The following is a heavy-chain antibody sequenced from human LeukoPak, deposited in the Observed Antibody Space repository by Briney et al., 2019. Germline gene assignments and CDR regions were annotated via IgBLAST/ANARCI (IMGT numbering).Heavy chain of an antibody. CDR1: GFTFDDYG. Sequence: TGGSLRLSCAASGFTFDDYGMSWVRQAPGKGLEWVSGINWNGGSTGYADSVKGRFTISRDNAKNSLYLQMNSLRAEDTALYYCARDRTIFGVVMIDYWGQGTLVTVSS. J-gene: IGHJ4*02. CDR2: INWNGGST. V-gene: IGHV3-20*04. CDR3: ARDRTIFGVVMIDY. D-gene: IGHD3-3*01.